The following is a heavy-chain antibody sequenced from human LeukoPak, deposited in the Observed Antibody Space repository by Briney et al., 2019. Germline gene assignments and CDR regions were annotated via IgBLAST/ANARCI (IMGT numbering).Heavy chain of an antibody. D-gene: IGHD6-6*01. J-gene: IGHJ6*02. Sequence: PSQTLSLTCAVSGGSISSGGYSWSWIRQPPGKGLEWIGYIYHSGSTYYNPSLKSRVTISVDTSKNQFSLKLSSVTAADTAVYYCAGEGSDHYYYYGMDVWGQGTTVTVSS. CDR3: AGEGSDHYYYYGMDV. V-gene: IGHV4-30-2*01. CDR2: IYHSGST. CDR1: GGSISSGGYS.